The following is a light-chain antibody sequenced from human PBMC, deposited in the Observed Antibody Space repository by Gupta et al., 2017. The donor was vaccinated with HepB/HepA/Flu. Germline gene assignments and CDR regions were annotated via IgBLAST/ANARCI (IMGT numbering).Light chain of an antibody. Sequence: DIVLIQSPATLSWSPGERSTLPGRASQSVSTYLAWYQQKPGQAPRLLIYDASNRATGVPARFSGSGSGTEFTLTISSLEPEDFAVYYCQQPTAWPRTFGQGTKVEI. CDR3: QQPTAWPRT. J-gene: IGKJ1*01. CDR2: DAS. CDR1: QSVSTY. V-gene: IGKV3-11*01.